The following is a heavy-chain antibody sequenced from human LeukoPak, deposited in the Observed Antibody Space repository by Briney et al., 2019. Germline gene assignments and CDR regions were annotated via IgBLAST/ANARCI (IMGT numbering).Heavy chain of an antibody. Sequence: PGGSLRLSCAASGFTFSDYYMTWIRQAPGKGLEWVSYISSSGITIYYADSVKGRFTITRDNAKNSLYLQMNSLRAEDTAVYYCARDRGRWEYFQHWGQGTLVTVSS. CDR1: GFTFSDYY. J-gene: IGHJ1*01. D-gene: IGHD2-15*01. CDR2: ISSSGITI. V-gene: IGHV3-11*04. CDR3: ARDRGRWEYFQH.